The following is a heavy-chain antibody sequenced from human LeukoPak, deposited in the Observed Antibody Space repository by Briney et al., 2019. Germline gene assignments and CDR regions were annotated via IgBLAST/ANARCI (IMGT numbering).Heavy chain of an antibody. D-gene: IGHD4-17*01. V-gene: IGHV4-59*08. CDR2: IYYSGST. J-gene: IGHJ6*02. CDR3: ARHLSDYGDYYYYGMDV. Sequence: KPSETLSLTCTVSGGSISSYYWSWIRQPPGKGLEWIGYIYYSGSTNYNPSLKSRVTISVDTSKNQFSLKLSAVTAADTAVYYCARHLSDYGDYYYYGMDVWGQGTTVTVSS. CDR1: GGSISSYY.